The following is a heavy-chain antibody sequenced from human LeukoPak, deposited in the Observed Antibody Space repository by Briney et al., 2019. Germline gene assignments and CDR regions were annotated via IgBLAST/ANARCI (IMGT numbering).Heavy chain of an antibody. CDR3: AKDLVRGVIPYYFDY. J-gene: IGHJ4*02. CDR2: ISGSGGST. Sequence: GGSLRLSCAASGFTFSSYAMSWVRQAPGKGLEWVSAISGSGGSTYYADSVKGRFTISRDNSKNTLYLQMNSLRAEDTAVYYCAKDLVRGVIPYYFDYWGQGTLVTVSS. CDR1: GFTFSSYA. V-gene: IGHV3-23*01. D-gene: IGHD3-10*01.